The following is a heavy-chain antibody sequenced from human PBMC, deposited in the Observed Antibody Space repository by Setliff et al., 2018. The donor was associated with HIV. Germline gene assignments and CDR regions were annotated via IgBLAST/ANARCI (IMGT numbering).Heavy chain of an antibody. J-gene: IGHJ4*02. CDR1: GFTFRNYW. CDR2: IDGDGSGT. CDR3: ARDGGGLGVY. V-gene: IGHV3-74*01. Sequence: GGSLRLSCAASGFTFRNYWMHWVRQAPGKGLVWVSRIDGDGSGTSYADSVQGRFTISRDNAKNTLYLQMNSLRAEDTAVYYCARDGGGLGVYWGQGTLVTVSS. D-gene: IGHD3-16*01.